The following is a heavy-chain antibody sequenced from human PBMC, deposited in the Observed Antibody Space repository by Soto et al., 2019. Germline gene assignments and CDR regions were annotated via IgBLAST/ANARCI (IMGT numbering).Heavy chain of an antibody. CDR3: ARTSRFDS. CDR2: IYYSGST. J-gene: IGHJ4*02. D-gene: IGHD6-6*01. V-gene: IGHV4-39*01. Sequence: PSETLSLTCTVSGGSISSSSYYWGWIRQPPGKGLEWIGSIYYSGSTYYNPSLKSRVTISVDTSKNQFSLKLSSVTAADTAVYYCARTSRFDSWGQGTLVTVSS. CDR1: GGSISSSSYY.